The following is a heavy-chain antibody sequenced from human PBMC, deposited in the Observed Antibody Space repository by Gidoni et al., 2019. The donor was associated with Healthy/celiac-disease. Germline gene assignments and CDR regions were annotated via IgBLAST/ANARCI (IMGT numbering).Heavy chain of an antibody. Sequence: EVQLVESGGGLVQPGGSLRLSCAASGFTFSSYWMSWVRQAPGKGLEWVANIKQDGSEKYYVDSGKGRFTISRDNAKNSLYLQMNSLRAEDTAVYYCAREYYSSGWYHFDYWGQGTLVTVSS. J-gene: IGHJ4*02. D-gene: IGHD6-19*01. CDR3: AREYYSSGWYHFDY. CDR1: GFTFSSYW. CDR2: IKQDGSEK. V-gene: IGHV3-7*01.